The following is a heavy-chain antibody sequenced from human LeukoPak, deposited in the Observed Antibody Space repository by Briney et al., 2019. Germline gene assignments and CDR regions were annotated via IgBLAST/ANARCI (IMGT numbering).Heavy chain of an antibody. D-gene: IGHD2-8*01. CDR2: ISSSSSYI. CDR1: GFTFSSYS. J-gene: IGHJ5*02. V-gene: IGHV3-21*01. Sequence: GGSLRLSCAASGFTFSSYSMNWVRQAPGKGLEWVSSISSSSSYIYYADSVKGRFTISRDNAKNSLYLQMNSLRAEDTAVYYCARGAPNLAPQFDPWGQGTLVTVSS. CDR3: ARGAPNLAPQFDP.